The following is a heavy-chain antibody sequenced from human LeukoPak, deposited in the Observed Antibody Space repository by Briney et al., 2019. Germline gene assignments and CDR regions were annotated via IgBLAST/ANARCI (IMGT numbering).Heavy chain of an antibody. CDR3: ARHATVTTKYYYYYMDV. CDR2: IYYSGST. D-gene: IGHD4-17*01. CDR1: GGSISSSSYY. J-gene: IGHJ6*03. Sequence: PSETLSLTCTVSGGSISSSSYYWGWIRQPPGKGLEWIGSIYYSGSTYYNPSLKSRVTISVDTSKNQFSLKLSSVTAADTAVYYCARHATVTTKYYYYYMDVWGKGTTVTVSS. V-gene: IGHV4-39*01.